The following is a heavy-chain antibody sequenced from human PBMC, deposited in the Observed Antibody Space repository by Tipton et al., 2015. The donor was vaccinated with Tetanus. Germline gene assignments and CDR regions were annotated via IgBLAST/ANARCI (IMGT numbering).Heavy chain of an antibody. J-gene: IGHJ4*02. D-gene: IGHD2-2*01. V-gene: IGHV3-NL1*01. Sequence: SLRLSCAASGLTFSSYAMNWVRQAPGKGLEWVSLIFSSGRSTYYADSVKGRFTISRDNSKNTLYLQMNSLRAEDTAVYYCARVRGYCSSTTCSGIDYWGQGTLVTVSS. CDR3: ARVRGYCSSTTCSGIDY. CDR1: GLTFSSYA. CDR2: IFSSGRST.